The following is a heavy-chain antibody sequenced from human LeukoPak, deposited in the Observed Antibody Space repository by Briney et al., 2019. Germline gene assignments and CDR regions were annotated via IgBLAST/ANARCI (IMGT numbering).Heavy chain of an antibody. D-gene: IGHD4-23*01. J-gene: IGHJ4*02. Sequence: SETLSLTCAVSGGSISSSNYYWGWIRQPPGKGLEWIGSIYYSGSTYYNPSLKSRVTISVDTSKRQFSLKLNSVTAADTAVYYCARHSSITTVVFDYWGQGTLVTVSS. CDR2: IYYSGST. V-gene: IGHV4-39*01. CDR3: ARHSSITTVVFDY. CDR1: GGSISSSNYY.